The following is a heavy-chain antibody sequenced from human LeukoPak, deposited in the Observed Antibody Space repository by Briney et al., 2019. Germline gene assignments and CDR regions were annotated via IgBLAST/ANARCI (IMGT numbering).Heavy chain of an antibody. CDR2: ITGSGGTT. V-gene: IGHV3-23*01. J-gene: IGHJ4*02. CDR1: GFTFSSYG. Sequence: GGSLRLSCAASGFTFSSYGMSWVRQAPGKGPQWVSAITGSGGTTYNADSVKGRLTISRDNSKNTLYLQTNSLRAEDTAVYYCAKIQGYFDYWGQGNLVTVSS. CDR3: AKIQGYFDY.